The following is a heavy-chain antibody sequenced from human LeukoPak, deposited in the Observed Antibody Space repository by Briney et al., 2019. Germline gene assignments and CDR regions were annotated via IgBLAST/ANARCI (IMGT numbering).Heavy chain of an antibody. CDR3: TTEYDFWSGYLDY. V-gene: IGHV3-15*01. Sequence: GGSLRLSCAASGFTFSNAWMSWVRQAPGKGLEWVGRIKSKTDGGTTDYAAPVKGRSTISRDDSKNTLYLQMNSLKTEDTAVYYCTTEYDFWSGYLDYWGQGTLVTVSS. CDR1: GFTFSNAW. D-gene: IGHD3-3*01. J-gene: IGHJ4*02. CDR2: IKSKTDGGTT.